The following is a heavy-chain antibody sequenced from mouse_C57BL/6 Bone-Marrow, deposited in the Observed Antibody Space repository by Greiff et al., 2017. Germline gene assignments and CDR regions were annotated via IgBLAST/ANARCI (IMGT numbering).Heavy chain of an antibody. V-gene: IGHV5-4*01. D-gene: IGHD2-4*01. CDR1: GFTFSSSA. CDR3: ARDKGYDYDRFAY. J-gene: IGHJ3*01. CDR2: ISDGGSYT. Sequence: EVMLVESGGGLVKPGGSLKLSCAASGFTFSSSAMSWVRQTPEKRLEWVATISDGGSYTYSPDNVKGRFTISRDNAKNNLYLQMSHLKSEDTAMYYCARDKGYDYDRFAYWGQGTLVTVSA.